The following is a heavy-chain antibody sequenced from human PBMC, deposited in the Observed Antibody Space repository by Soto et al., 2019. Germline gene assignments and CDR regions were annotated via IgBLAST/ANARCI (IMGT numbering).Heavy chain of an antibody. CDR1: GGSISSGDYY. J-gene: IGHJ4*02. CDR2: IYYSGST. V-gene: IGHV4-30-4*01. Sequence: SETLSLTCTVSGGSISSGDYYWSWIRQPPGKGLEWIGYIYYSGSTYYNPSLKSRVTISVDTSKNQFSLKLSSVTAADTAVYYCASEWSDDSSGYPLYYFDYWGQGTLVTSPQ. D-gene: IGHD3-22*01. CDR3: ASEWSDDSSGYPLYYFDY.